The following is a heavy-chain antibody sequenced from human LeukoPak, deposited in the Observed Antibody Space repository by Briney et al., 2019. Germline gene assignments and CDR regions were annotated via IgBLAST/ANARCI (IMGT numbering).Heavy chain of an antibody. V-gene: IGHV3-33*01. CDR1: GFTFSSYG. D-gene: IGHD1-26*01. CDR2: IWYDGSNK. J-gene: IGHJ3*02. Sequence: GVSLRLSCAASGFTFSSYGMHWVRQAPGKGLEWVAVIWYDGSNKYYADSVKGRFTISRDNSKNTLYLQMNSLRAEDTAVYYCARDLAGYSQAFDIWGQGTMVTVSS. CDR3: ARDLAGYSQAFDI.